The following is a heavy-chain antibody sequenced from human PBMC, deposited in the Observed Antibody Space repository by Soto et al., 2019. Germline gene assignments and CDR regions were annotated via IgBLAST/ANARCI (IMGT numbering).Heavy chain of an antibody. D-gene: IGHD2-15*01. J-gene: IGHJ5*02. CDR1: GFTFSSYS. CDR3: ARDPIYCSGGSCYSREPWFDP. Sequence: GGSLRLSCAASGFTFSSYSMNWVRQAPGKGLEWVSSISSSSSYIYYADSVKGRFTISRDNAKNSLYLQMNSMRAEDTAVYYCARDPIYCSGGSCYSREPWFDPWGQGTPVTV. CDR2: ISSSSSYI. V-gene: IGHV3-21*01.